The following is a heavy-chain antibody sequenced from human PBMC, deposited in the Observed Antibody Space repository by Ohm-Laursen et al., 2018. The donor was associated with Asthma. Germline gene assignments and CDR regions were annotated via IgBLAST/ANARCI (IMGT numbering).Heavy chain of an antibody. V-gene: IGHV3-30-3*01. CDR3: ARDHYYSSGTYFDY. CDR1: GFTFSSNA. CDR2: ISKDGSNK. Sequence: SLRLSCTASGFTFSSNAMHWVRQAPGKGLEWVAVISKDGSNKYYAESVKGRFTISRDNSMNTLYVQMNSLRAEDTAVYYCARDHYYSSGTYFDYWGQGTLVTVSS. J-gene: IGHJ4*02. D-gene: IGHD3-10*01.